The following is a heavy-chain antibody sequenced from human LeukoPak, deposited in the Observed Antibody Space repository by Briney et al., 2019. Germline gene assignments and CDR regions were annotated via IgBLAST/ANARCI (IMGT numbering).Heavy chain of an antibody. CDR1: GFTFSSYG. V-gene: IGHV3-23*01. D-gene: IGHD3-22*01. CDR3: AKARYYYDSSGYY. Sequence: PGGSLRLSCAASGFTFSSYGISWVRQAPGKGLEWVSAISGSGGSTYYADSVKGRFTISRDNSKNTLYLQMNSLRAEDTAVYYCAKARYYYDSSGYYWGQGTLVTVSS. J-gene: IGHJ4*02. CDR2: ISGSGGST.